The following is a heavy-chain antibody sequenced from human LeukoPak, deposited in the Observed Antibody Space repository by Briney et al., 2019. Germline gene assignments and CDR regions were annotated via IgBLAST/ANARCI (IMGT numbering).Heavy chain of an antibody. D-gene: IGHD2-15*01. V-gene: IGHV1-46*01. CDR3: ARAVVVPRRAGWFDP. J-gene: IGHJ5*02. CDR2: INPSGGST. CDR1: GYTFTGYY. Sequence: ASVKVSCKASGYTFTGYYMHWVRQAPGQGLEWMGIINPSGGSTSYAQKFQGRVTMTRDMSTSTVYMELSSLRSEDTAVYYCARAVVVPRRAGWFDPWGQGTLVTVS.